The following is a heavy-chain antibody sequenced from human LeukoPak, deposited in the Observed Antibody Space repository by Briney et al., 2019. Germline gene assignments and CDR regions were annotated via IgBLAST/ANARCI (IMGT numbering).Heavy chain of an antibody. CDR3: ARDVPGDFDS. J-gene: IGHJ4*02. CDR2: ISGSGDNT. D-gene: IGHD2-2*01. V-gene: IGHV3-23*01. Sequence: GGSLRLSCAVSGFTFSSFAMSWVRQPPGKGLEWVSTISGSGDNTHYADSVKGRFTISRDNSKNTLYLQMNSLRAEDTAVYYCARDVPGDFDSWGQGTLVTVSA. CDR1: GFTFSSFA.